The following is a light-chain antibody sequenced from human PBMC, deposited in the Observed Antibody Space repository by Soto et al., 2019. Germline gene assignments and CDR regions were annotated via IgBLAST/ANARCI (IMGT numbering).Light chain of an antibody. CDR3: CSYTSSNTRAYV. J-gene: IGLJ1*01. Sequence: QSVLTQPASVSGSPGQSITISCAGTSSDVGAYKYVSWYQQHPGKAPKLIIYEVSNRPSGISDRFSGSKSGNTASLTISGLQAEDEVDYYCCSYTSSNTRAYVFGTGTKVTVL. CDR1: SSDVGAYKY. CDR2: EVS. V-gene: IGLV2-14*01.